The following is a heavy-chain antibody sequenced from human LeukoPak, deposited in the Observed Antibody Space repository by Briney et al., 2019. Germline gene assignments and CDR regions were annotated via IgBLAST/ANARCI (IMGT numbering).Heavy chain of an antibody. V-gene: IGHV3-11*04. J-gene: IGHJ4*02. Sequence: GGSLRLSCAASGFAFSDYYMGWIRHAPGKGLQWISNITNSGTSVYYADSVKGRFTISRDNAKSSLYLQMNSLRSEDTALYYCGRAGVDTRGHYQGFDYWGQGTLVTVSS. CDR1: GFAFSDYY. D-gene: IGHD3-16*02. CDR3: GRAGVDTRGHYQGFDY. CDR2: ITNSGTSV.